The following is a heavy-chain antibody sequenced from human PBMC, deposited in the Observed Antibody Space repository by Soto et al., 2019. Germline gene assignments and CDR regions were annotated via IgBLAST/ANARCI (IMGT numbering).Heavy chain of an antibody. CDR3: ARFLTGTTLVVVPQGLDY. V-gene: IGHV1-18*04. Sequence: ASVKVSCKASGYTFTSYGISWVRQAPGQGLEWMGWISAYNGNTNYAQKLQGRVTMTTDTSTSTAYMELRSLRSDDTAVYYCARFLTGTTLVVVPQGLDYWGQGTLVTVAS. J-gene: IGHJ4*02. CDR2: ISAYNGNT. CDR1: GYTFTSYG. D-gene: IGHD3-22*01.